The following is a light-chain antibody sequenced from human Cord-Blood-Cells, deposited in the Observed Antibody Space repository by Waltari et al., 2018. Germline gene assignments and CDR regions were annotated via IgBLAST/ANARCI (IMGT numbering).Light chain of an antibody. CDR2: EVS. CDR1: SSDVGGYTY. CDR3: SSYAGSNNYV. Sequence: QSALTQPPSASGSPGQSVTISCTGTSSDVGGYTYVSWYQQHPGKAPKLMIYEVSKRTSGVPDRFSGSKSGNTASLTVSGLQAEDEADYYCSSYAGSNNYVFGTGTKVTVL. V-gene: IGLV2-8*01. J-gene: IGLJ1*01.